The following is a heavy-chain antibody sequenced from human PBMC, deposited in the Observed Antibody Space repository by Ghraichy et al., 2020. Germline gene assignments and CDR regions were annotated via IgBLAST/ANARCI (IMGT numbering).Heavy chain of an antibody. Sequence: GSLRLSCAASGFTFSRHWMSWVRQAPGKGLEWVASIKSDRSDSFYLDSVKGRFTISRDNAENSVSLEMTSLRAEDTAVYYCARDPYGDYKYGGTDYWGRGTLVSVSS. CDR2: IKSDRSDS. CDR1: GFTFSRHW. J-gene: IGHJ4*02. V-gene: IGHV3-7*01. CDR3: ARDPYGDYKYGGTDY. D-gene: IGHD4-17*01.